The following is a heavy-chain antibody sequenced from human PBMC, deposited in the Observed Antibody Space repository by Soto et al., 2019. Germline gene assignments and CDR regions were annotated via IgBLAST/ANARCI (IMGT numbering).Heavy chain of an antibody. D-gene: IGHD3-3*01. CDR3: ERANEILEWSQDGLDV. V-gene: IGHV3-48*02. J-gene: IGHJ6*02. CDR2: ISRSSSTI. CDR1: GFTFSNFN. Sequence: PGGSLRLSCAASGFTFSNFNMNWVRQTPGKRLEWLSYISRSSSTIYYADSVKGRFTISRDNANMSLYLQMNSLSDEDTAVYYCERANEILEWSQDGLDVWGPGTTVTVSS.